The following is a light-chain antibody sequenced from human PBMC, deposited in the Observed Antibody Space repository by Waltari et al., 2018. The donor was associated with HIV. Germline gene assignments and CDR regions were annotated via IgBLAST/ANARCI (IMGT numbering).Light chain of an antibody. J-gene: IGKJ4*02. Sequence: EIVLTQSPDTLSLSPGEIATLSCGASQSVRSLIAWYQQKPGQAPRLLIYDASNRATGIPPRFSGSGSGTDFTLTISSLEPEDFAVYYCQQHSSWPLTFGGGTKVEIK. CDR3: QQHSSWPLT. V-gene: IGKV3-11*01. CDR1: QSVRSL. CDR2: DAS.